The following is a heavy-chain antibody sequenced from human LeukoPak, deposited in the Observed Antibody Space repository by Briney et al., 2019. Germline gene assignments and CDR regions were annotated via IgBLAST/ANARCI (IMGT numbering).Heavy chain of an antibody. D-gene: IGHD2-2*01. V-gene: IGHV4-39*01. Sequence: SETLSLTCTVSGVSISGSSYYWGWIRPPPGKGLEWIGGIFYSGSTFYNPSLKSRVTISVDTSKNQFSLKLSSVTAADTALYYCARHTTSWQFFGYWGQGTLVTVSS. J-gene: IGHJ4*02. CDR3: ARHTTSWQFFGY. CDR2: IFYSGST. CDR1: GVSISGSSYY.